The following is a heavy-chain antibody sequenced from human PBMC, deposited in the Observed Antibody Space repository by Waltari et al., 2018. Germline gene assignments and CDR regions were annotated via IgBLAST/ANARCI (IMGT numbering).Heavy chain of an antibody. J-gene: IGHJ4*02. D-gene: IGHD2-21*01. CDR1: GFAFGSRW. V-gene: IGHV3-7*03. CDR2: INQDGTET. Sequence: DAQLVESGGGLVQPGESLTLSCAASGFAFGSRWMIWVRQAPGKGLEWLANINQDGTETYYADSVRDRFTISRDNAKKLLYLQMNSLRAEDTAVYYCVRDGRDCNGKECYSWFDYWGQGTPISVSS. CDR3: VRDGRDCNGKECYSWFDY.